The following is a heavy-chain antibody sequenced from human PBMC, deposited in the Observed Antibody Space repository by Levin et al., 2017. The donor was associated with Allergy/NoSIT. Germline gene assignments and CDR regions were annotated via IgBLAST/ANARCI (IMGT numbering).Heavy chain of an antibody. D-gene: IGHD3-10*01. Sequence: GASVKVSCAATGFNFRVYAMTWVREVPGGGLEWVSAIDNRGTTRYYSDSVRGRFSISRDNSKNTLYLEMNSLTVEDTAIYYCAKDVVLSSTDPFDVWGQGTMVTVSS. V-gene: IGHV3-23*05. CDR3: AKDVVLSSTDPFDV. CDR2: IDNRGTTR. CDR1: GFNFRVYA. J-gene: IGHJ3*01.